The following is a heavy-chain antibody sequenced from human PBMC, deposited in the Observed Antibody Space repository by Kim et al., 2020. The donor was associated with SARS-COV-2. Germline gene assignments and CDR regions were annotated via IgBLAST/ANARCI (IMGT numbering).Heavy chain of an antibody. CDR3: GRGPTWFDP. V-gene: IGHV4-59*09. Sequence: GSTNYNPSLKSRVTIPVDTSKSQLSLRLGSVTGADTAVYYCGRGPTWFDPWGQGTLVTVSS. CDR2: GST. J-gene: IGHJ5*02.